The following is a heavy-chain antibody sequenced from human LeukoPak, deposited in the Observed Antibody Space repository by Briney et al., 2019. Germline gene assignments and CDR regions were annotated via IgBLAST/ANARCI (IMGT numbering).Heavy chain of an antibody. CDR1: GYTFTSYG. J-gene: IGHJ4*02. V-gene: IGHV1-18*01. CDR3: ARDGYCSSTSCYIGRIDY. CDR2: ISAYNGNT. D-gene: IGHD2-2*03. Sequence: ASLKVSCKASGYTFTSYGISWVRQAPGQGLEWMGWISAYNGNTNYAQKLQGRVTMTTDTSTSTAYMELRSLRSDDTAVYYCARDGYCSSTSCYIGRIDYWGQGTLVTVSS.